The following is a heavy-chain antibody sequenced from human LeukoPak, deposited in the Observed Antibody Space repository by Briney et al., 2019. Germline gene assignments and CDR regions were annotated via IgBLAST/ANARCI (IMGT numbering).Heavy chain of an antibody. CDR2: INPNSGDT. D-gene: IGHD5-18*01. CDR1: EYTFTGYY. Sequence: ASVKVSCKTSEYTFTGYYMHWVRQAPGQGLEWMGWINPNSGDTNYAQKFQGRVTMTRDTSISTAYMELSRLRSEDTAVYYCARDGGYSYGLSDAFDIWGQGTMVTVSS. V-gene: IGHV1-2*02. CDR3: ARDGGYSYGLSDAFDI. J-gene: IGHJ3*02.